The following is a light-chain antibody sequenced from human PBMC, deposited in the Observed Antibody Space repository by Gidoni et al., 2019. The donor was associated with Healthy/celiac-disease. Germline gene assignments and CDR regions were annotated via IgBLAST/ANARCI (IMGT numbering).Light chain of an antibody. CDR2: GNS. V-gene: IGLV1-40*01. CDR1: SSNIGAGYD. J-gene: IGLJ2*01. Sequence: QSVLTQPPSVSGAPRQRVNISCIGSSSNIGAGYDVHWYQQLPGTAPKLLIYGNSNRPSGVPDRFSGSKSGTSASLAITGLQAEDEADYYCQSYDSSLSVVFGGGTKLTVL. CDR3: QSYDSSLSVV.